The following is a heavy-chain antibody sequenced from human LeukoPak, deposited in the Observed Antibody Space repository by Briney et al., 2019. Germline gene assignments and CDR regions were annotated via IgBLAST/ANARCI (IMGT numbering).Heavy chain of an antibody. J-gene: IGHJ4*02. CDR2: IKSKTDGGTT. CDR1: GFTFSNAW. CDR3: TTDHLETYYYDSSGYYCFDY. V-gene: IGHV3-15*01. Sequence: GGSLRLSCAASGFTFSNAWMSWVRQAPGKGLEWVGRIKSKTDGGTTDYAAPVKGRFTISRDDSKNTLYLQMNSLKTEGTAVYYCTTDHLETYYYDSSGYYCFDYWGQGTLVTVSS. D-gene: IGHD3-22*01.